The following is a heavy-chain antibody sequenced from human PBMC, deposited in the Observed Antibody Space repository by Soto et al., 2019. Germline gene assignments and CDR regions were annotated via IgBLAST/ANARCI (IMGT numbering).Heavy chain of an antibody. CDR3: ARGACSSSNCYTLDY. J-gene: IGHJ4*02. Sequence: QVQLVQSGAEVKKPGASVKVSCKASGYTFIGNYIHWLRQAPGQGLEWMGWSNPNIGATDYSQKFQGRVTMTRDTSISTAYMELSRLTSDDTAVYYCARGACSSSNCYTLDYWGQGTLVTVSS. D-gene: IGHD2-2*02. V-gene: IGHV1-2*02. CDR1: GYTFIGNY. CDR2: SNPNIGAT.